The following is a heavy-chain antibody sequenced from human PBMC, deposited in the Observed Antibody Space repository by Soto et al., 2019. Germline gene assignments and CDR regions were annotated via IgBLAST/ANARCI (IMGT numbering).Heavy chain of an antibody. D-gene: IGHD4-17*01. CDR2: MNPNSGNT. J-gene: IGHJ6*02. Sequence: GASVKVSCKASGYTFTSYDINWVRQATGQGLERMGWMNPNSGNTGYAQKFQGRVTMTRNTSISTAYMELSSLRSEDTAVYYCARNDYEDGNYYYGMDVWGQGTTVTVSS. CDR1: GYTFTSYD. CDR3: ARNDYEDGNYYYGMDV. V-gene: IGHV1-8*01.